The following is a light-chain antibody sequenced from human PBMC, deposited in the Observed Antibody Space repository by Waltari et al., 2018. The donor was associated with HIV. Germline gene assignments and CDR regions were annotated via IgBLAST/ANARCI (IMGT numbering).Light chain of an antibody. V-gene: IGLV2-8*01. CDR1: SSDVGGYNH. CDR3: VSYAGVRDRWV. J-gene: IGLJ3*02. CDR2: GVT. Sequence: SALTQPPSASGSPGQSVTISCTGTSSDVGGYNHVSWYQQHPGKAPKRLVYGVTKRPPGVPNRVSGAKSGNTASLTVSGLQAEDEADYYCVSYAGVRDRWVFGGGTKLTVL.